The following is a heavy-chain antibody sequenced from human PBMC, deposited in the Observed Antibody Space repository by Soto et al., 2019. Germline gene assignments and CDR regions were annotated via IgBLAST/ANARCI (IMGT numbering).Heavy chain of an antibody. CDR3: AKDQLRGVRGVITYYYGMDV. V-gene: IGHV3-30*18. CDR1: GFTFSSYG. Sequence: QVQLVESGGGVVQPGRSLRLSCAASGFTFSSYGMHWVRQAPGKGLEWVAVISYDGSNKYYADSVKGRFTISRVNSKNTLYLQMNSLRAEDTAVYYCAKDQLRGVRGVITYYYGMDVWGQGTTVTVSS. D-gene: IGHD3-10*01. CDR2: ISYDGSNK. J-gene: IGHJ6*02.